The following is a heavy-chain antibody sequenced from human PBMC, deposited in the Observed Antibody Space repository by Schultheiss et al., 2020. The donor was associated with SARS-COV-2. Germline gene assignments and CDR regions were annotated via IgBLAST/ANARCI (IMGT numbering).Heavy chain of an antibody. CDR1: GGSISSFY. CDR2: FHSSGST. J-gene: IGHJ3*02. V-gene: IGHV4-4*07. CDR3: AREPGSTSYAFDI. Sequence: SQTLSLTCTVSGGSISSFYWSWIRQPAGKGLEWIGRFHSSGSTYYNPSLKSRVTMSVDTSKNQFSLKLSSVTAADTAVYYCAREPGSTSYAFDIWGQGTMVTVSS. D-gene: IGHD2-2*01.